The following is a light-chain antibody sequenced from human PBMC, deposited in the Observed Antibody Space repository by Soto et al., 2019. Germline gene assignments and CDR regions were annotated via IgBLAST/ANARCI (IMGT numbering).Light chain of an antibody. J-gene: IGLJ2*01. CDR1: SSNIGAGYD. V-gene: IGLV1-40*01. CDR3: QSYDNSLSGWV. Sequence: QSALTQPPSVSGAPGQRVTISCTGSSSNIGAGYDVHWYQQLPGTAPKLLIYGNNNRPSGVPDRFSGSKSGTSASLAITGLQAEDEADYYCQSYDNSLSGWVFGGGTKLTVL. CDR2: GNN.